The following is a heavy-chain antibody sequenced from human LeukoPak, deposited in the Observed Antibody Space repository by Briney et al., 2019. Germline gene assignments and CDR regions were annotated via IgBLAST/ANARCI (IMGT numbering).Heavy chain of an antibody. J-gene: IGHJ4*02. V-gene: IGHV3-23*01. D-gene: IGHD5-18*01. CDR2: ISGSGAST. Sequence: GGSLRLSCAASGYTFASYAMNWVRQAPGKGLQWVSGISGSGASTYYADSVKGRFTISRDISKNTLYLQMRSLRAEDTAVYYCAKDHSLVAAMVSYDYWGQGTLVTVSS. CDR3: AKDHSLVAAMVSYDY. CDR1: GYTFASYA.